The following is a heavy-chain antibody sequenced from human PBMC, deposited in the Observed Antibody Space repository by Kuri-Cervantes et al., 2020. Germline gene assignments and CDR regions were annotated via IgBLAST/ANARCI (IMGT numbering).Heavy chain of an antibody. CDR2: INHSGST. J-gene: IGHJ5*02. CDR3: ARGRRVFQWLVQGEGNWFDP. D-gene: IGHD6-19*01. V-gene: IGHV4-34*01. CDR1: GGSFSGYY. Sequence: SQTLSLTCAVYGGSFSGYYWSWIRQPPGKGLEWIGEINHSGSTNYNPSLKSRVTISVDTSKNQFSLKLSSVTAADTAVYYCARGRRVFQWLVQGEGNWFDPWGQGTLVTVSS.